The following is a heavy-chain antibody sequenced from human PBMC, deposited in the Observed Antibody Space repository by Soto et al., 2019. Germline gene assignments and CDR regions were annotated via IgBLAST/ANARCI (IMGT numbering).Heavy chain of an antibody. CDR3: AKDVPRQPPGGYYDSSGYYYVPDYGMDV. D-gene: IGHD3-22*01. CDR2: IKSKTDGGTT. V-gene: IGHV3-15*07. J-gene: IGHJ6*02. CDR1: GFTFSNAW. Sequence: PGGSLRLSCAASGFTFSNAWMNWVRQAPGKGLEWVGRIKSKTDGGTTDYAASVKGRFTISRDNSKNTLYLQMNSLRAEDTAVYYCAKDVPRQPPGGYYDSSGYYYVPDYGMDVWGQGTTVTVSS.